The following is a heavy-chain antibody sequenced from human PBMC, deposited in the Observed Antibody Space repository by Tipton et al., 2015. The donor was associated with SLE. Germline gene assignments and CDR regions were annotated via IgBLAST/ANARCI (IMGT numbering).Heavy chain of an antibody. CDR3: ARDLASYYGVDV. J-gene: IGHJ6*04. Sequence: TLSLTCTVSGDSISRYYWSWIRQPPGKGLEWIGYIYYSGSTNYNPSLKSRITISLDTSKNQFSLKLNSVTAADTAVYYCARDLASYYGVDVRGGGTAVSFSS. D-gene: IGHD3-3*02. CDR2: IYYSGST. V-gene: IGHV4-59*01. CDR1: GDSISRYY.